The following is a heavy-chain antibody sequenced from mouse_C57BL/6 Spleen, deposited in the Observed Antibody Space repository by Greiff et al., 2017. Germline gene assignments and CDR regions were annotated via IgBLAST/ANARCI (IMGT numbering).Heavy chain of an antibody. CDR1: GFTFSSYT. J-gene: IGHJ1*03. CDR2: ISGGGGNT. V-gene: IGHV5-9*01. Sequence: EVTLVESGGGLVKPGGSLKLSCAASGFTFSSYTMSWVRQTPEKRLEWVATISGGGGNTYYPDSVKGRFTISRDNAKNTLYLQMSSLRSEDTALYYCARQLITTVVARYFDVWGTGTTVTVSS. CDR3: ARQLITTVVARYFDV. D-gene: IGHD1-1*01.